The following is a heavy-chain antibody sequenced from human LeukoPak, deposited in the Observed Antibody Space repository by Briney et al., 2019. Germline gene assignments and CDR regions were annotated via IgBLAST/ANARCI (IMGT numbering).Heavy chain of an antibody. CDR2: IFGSGGST. CDR3: ARDHVGGFFDY. J-gene: IGHJ4*02. V-gene: IGHV3-23*01. CDR1: GFTFSNYA. Sequence: GGSLRLSCAASGFTFSNYAMSWVRQAPGKGLEWVSTIFGSGGSTYYADSGRGRFTISRDISKNTLFLQMNALRAEDTALYFCARDHVGGFFDYWGRGTQVTVSS. D-gene: IGHD6-25*01.